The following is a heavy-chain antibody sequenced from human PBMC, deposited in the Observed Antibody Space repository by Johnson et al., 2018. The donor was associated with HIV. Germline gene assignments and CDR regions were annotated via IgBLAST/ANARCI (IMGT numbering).Heavy chain of an antibody. V-gene: IGHV3-30*02. CDR2: IRYDGSNK. CDR3: TTDSNVGVIAIRSGQGVVFDI. D-gene: IGHD2-21*01. J-gene: IGHJ3*02. Sequence: QVQLVESGGGVVQPGRSLRLSCAASGFSFSYYGIHWVRQAPGKGLEWVAFIRYDGSNKYYGDSVKGRFTISRDNSKNTLYLQMNSLKTEDTAVYYCTTDSNVGVIAIRSGQGVVFDIWGQGTMVTVSS. CDR1: GFSFSYYG.